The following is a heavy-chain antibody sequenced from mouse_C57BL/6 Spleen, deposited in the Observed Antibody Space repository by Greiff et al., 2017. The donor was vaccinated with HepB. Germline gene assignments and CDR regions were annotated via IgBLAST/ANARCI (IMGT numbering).Heavy chain of an antibody. CDR2: IYPRSGNT. CDR1: GYTFTSYG. Sequence: VKLQESGAELARPGASVKLSCKASGYTFTSYGISWVKQRTGQGLEWIGEIYPRSGNTYYNEKFKGKATLTADKSSSTAYMELRSLTSEDSAVYFCASPFTISDYYAMDYWGQGTSVTVSS. CDR3: ASPFTISDYYAMDY. D-gene: IGHD2-12*01. V-gene: IGHV1-81*01. J-gene: IGHJ4*01.